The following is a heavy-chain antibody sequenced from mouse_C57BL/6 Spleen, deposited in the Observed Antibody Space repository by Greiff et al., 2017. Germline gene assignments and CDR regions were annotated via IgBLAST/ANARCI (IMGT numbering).Heavy chain of an antibody. CDR2: IDPANGNT. J-gene: IGHJ3*01. CDR3: AAAYYGSSWFAY. D-gene: IGHD1-1*01. CDR1: GFNIKNTY. V-gene: IGHV14-3*01. Sequence: VHVKQSVAELVRPGASVKLSCTASGFNIKNTYMHWVKQRPEQGLEWIGRIDPANGNTKYAPKFQGKATITADTSSNTAYLQLSSLTSEDTAIYYCAAAYYGSSWFAYWGQGTLVTVSA.